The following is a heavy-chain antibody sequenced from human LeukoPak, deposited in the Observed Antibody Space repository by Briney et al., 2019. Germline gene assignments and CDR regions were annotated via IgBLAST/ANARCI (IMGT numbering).Heavy chain of an antibody. V-gene: IGHV1-69*05. CDR1: GGTFSSYA. CDR2: IIPIFGTA. D-gene: IGHD3-3*01. J-gene: IGHJ4*02. CDR3: ATYDYIRASFDY. Sequence: GASVKVSCKASGGTFSSYAISWVRQAPGQGLEWMGGIIPIFGTANYAQKFQGRVTITTDESTSTAYMELSSLRSEDTAVYCCATYDYIRASFDYWGQGTLVTVSS.